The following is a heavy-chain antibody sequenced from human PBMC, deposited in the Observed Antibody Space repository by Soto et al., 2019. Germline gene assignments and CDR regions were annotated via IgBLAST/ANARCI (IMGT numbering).Heavy chain of an antibody. D-gene: IGHD1-26*01. Sequence: GGSLRLSCAASGFTFDDYAMHWVRQAPGKGLEWVSGISWNSGSIGYADSVKGRFTISRDNAKNSLYLQMNSLRAEDTALYYCAKDRALRLEDAFDIWGQGTMVTVSS. V-gene: IGHV3-9*01. CDR3: AKDRALRLEDAFDI. CDR2: ISWNSGSI. J-gene: IGHJ3*02. CDR1: GFTFDDYA.